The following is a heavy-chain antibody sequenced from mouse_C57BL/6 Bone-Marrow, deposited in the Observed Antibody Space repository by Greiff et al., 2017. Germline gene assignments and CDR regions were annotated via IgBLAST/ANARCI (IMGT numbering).Heavy chain of an antibody. D-gene: IGHD2-14*01. CDR3: ARSYRYDAYAMDY. J-gene: IGHJ4*01. V-gene: IGHV8-12*01. CDR2: IYWDDDK. Sequence: QVTLKESGPGILQPSQTLSLTCSFSGFSLSTSGMGVSWIRQPSGKGLEWLAHIYWDDDKRYNPSLKSRLTISKDTSSNQVFLKITSVDTADTATYYFARSYRYDAYAMDYWGQGTSVTVSS. CDR1: GFSLSTSGMG.